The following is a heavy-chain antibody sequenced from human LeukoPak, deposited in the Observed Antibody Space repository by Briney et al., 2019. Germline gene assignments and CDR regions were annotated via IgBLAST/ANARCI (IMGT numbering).Heavy chain of an antibody. CDR2: ISGSGGST. CDR1: GFTFSSYA. V-gene: IGHV3-23*01. J-gene: IGHJ3*02. CDR3: AKDHIPYSSSSDAFDI. D-gene: IGHD6-13*01. Sequence: GGSLRLSCAASGFTFSSYAMSWVRQAPGKGLEWVSAISGSGGSTYYADSVKGRSTISRDNSKNTLYLQMNSLRAEDTAVYYCAKDHIPYSSSSDAFDIWGQGTMVTVSS.